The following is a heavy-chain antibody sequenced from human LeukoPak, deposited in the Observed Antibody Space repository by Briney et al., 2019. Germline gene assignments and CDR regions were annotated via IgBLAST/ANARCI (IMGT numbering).Heavy chain of an antibody. V-gene: IGHV1-18*01. D-gene: IGHD4-23*01. CDR3: ARDSTTVVTMSGLRSPAEY. Sequence: ASVKVSCKASGYIFNTYGINWVRQAPGRGLEWMGRISTYSENTNYAQDFQGRVTMTTATSTSKAYIELRSLKSDDTAVYYFARDSTTVVTMSGLRSPAEYWGQGTLVTVSS. J-gene: IGHJ4*02. CDR1: GYIFNTYG. CDR2: ISTYSENT.